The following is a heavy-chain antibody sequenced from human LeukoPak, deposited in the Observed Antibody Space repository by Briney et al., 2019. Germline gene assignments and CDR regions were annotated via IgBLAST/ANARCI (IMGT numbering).Heavy chain of an antibody. J-gene: IGHJ3*02. CDR2: IYSGGST. D-gene: IGHD3-16*01. CDR3: ARANLVGELSVRAFDI. CDR1: GFTVSSYY. Sequence: KTGGSLRLSCAASGFTVSSYYMTWVRQAPGKGLEWVSVIYSGGSTYYADSVKGRVAISRDNSNNTVFLQMNIVRAEDTAVYYCARANLVGELSVRAFDIWGQGTMVTVSS. V-gene: IGHV3-66*01.